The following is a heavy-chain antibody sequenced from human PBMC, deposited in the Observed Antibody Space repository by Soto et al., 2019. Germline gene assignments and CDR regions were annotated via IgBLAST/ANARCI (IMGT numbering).Heavy chain of an antibody. D-gene: IGHD1-1*01. Sequence: PGGSLRLSCAASGFIFRSYSLNWVRQVPGKGLEWLSYISSSSRITYYADSVKGRFTVSRDNAKNSLYLQMNSLRDEDTAVYYCARSGDNYNRLDYWGQGTPVTVSS. CDR3: ARSGDNYNRLDY. V-gene: IGHV3-48*02. CDR2: ISSSSRIT. CDR1: GFIFRSYS. J-gene: IGHJ4*02.